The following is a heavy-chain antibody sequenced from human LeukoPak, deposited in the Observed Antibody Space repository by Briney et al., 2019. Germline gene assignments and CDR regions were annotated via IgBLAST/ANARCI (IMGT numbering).Heavy chain of an antibody. CDR2: ISSSSSYI. D-gene: IGHD1-26*01. CDR3: ARSMYSGSPIDY. Sequence: GGSLRLSCAASRFTFSSYSMNWVRQAPGKGLEWVSSISSSSSYIYYADSVKGRFTISRDNAKNSLYLQMNSLRAEDTAVYYCARSMYSGSPIDYWGQGTLVTVSS. J-gene: IGHJ4*02. V-gene: IGHV3-21*01. CDR1: RFTFSSYS.